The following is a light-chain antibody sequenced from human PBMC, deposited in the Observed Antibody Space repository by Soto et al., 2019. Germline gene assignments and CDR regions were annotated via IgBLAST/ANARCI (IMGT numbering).Light chain of an antibody. CDR1: QSVSNNY. V-gene: IGKV3-20*01. Sequence: EIVMTQSPATLSVSPGERATLSCRASQSVSNNYLAWYQQKPGQAPRLLIYGASTRAPGFPARFSGSGSGTDFTLTISRLEPEDFAVYHCQQYGTSPWTFGQGTKV. J-gene: IGKJ1*01. CDR2: GAS. CDR3: QQYGTSPWT.